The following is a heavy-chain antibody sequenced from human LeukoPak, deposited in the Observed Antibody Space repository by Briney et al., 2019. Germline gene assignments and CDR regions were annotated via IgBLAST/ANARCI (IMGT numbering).Heavy chain of an antibody. CDR2: INSGCSNT. CDR1: GFTLSSYW. J-gene: IGHJ3*02. Sequence: GALRLSCAASGFTLSSYWMHWVRQAPGKGLVWVSCINSGCSNTRYVDSVKGRFTISRDNAKNAVYVQMNSLRADDTAEYYCATGHYHAFDIWGQGTTVAVSS. D-gene: IGHD1-26*01. CDR3: ATGHYHAFDI. V-gene: IGHV3-74*01.